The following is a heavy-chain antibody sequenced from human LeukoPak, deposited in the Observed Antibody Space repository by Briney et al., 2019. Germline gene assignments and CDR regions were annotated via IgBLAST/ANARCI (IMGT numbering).Heavy chain of an antibody. CDR2: INHSGST. V-gene: IGHV4-34*01. CDR3: ARASPHSSSWTLYYYYYGMDV. J-gene: IGHJ6*02. CDR1: GGSFSGYY. D-gene: IGHD6-13*01. Sequence: SETLSLTCAVYGGSFSGYYWSWIRKPPGKGLEWIGEINHSGSTNYNPSLKSRVTISVDTSKNQFSLKLSSVTAADTAVYYCARASPHSSSWTLYYYYYGMDVWGQGTTVTVSS.